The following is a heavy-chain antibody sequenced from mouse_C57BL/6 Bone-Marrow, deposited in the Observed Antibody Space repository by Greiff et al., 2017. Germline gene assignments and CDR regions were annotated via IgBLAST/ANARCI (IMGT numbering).Heavy chain of an antibody. CDR1: GYTFTSYG. J-gene: IGHJ3*01. Sequence: VQLQQSGAELARPGASVKLSCKASGYTFTSYGISWVKQRAGQGLEWIGEVYPRSGNTYYNEKFKGKATLTADKSSSTAYLELRSLTSEDSAVSFCARSGAGGAYWGQGTLVTVSA. CDR3: ARSGAGGAY. V-gene: IGHV1-81*01. CDR2: VYPRSGNT.